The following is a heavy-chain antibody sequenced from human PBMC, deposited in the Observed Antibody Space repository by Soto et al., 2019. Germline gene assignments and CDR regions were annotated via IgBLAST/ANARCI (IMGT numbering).Heavy chain of an antibody. V-gene: IGHV4-59*08. Sequence: PSETLSLTCTVSGGSISSYYWSWIRQPPGKGLEWIGYIYYSGSTNYNPSLKSRVTISVDTSKNQFSLKLSSVTAADTAVYYCARLTPKYTAMALDYWGQGTLVTVSS. CDR3: ARLTPKYTAMALDY. D-gene: IGHD5-18*01. J-gene: IGHJ4*02. CDR1: GGSISSYY. CDR2: IYYSGST.